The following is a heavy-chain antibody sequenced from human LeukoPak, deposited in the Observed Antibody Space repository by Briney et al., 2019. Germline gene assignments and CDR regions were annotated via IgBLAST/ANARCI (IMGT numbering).Heavy chain of an antibody. CDR2: IDPNSDNI. CDR1: GYTFTGCL. CDR3: ARSAYNYGYVYFDH. V-gene: IGHV1-2*02. D-gene: IGHD5-18*01. Sequence: ASVKVSCKASGYTFTGCLIHYVRQAPGQGLEWMGWIDPNSDNIRYSETFKDRVTMTRDTSTNTAYMELNWLRSDDTAVYYCARSAYNYGYVYFDHWGQGTLVIVSS. J-gene: IGHJ4*02.